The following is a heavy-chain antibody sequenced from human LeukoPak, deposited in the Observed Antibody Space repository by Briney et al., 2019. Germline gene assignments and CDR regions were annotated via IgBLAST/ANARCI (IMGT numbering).Heavy chain of an antibody. Sequence: HPGGSLRLSCTGSGFTFGDYAMSWFRQAPGKGLEWVGCIRSKTYGGTTEYAAFVEGRFTMSRDDSQSIAYLQMNSLKTEDTAVYYCARDGSATYDPVYYWGQGTQVTVSS. D-gene: IGHD5-12*01. J-gene: IGHJ4*02. CDR1: GFTFGDYA. CDR3: ARDGSATYDPVYY. CDR2: IRSKTYGGTT. V-gene: IGHV3-49*03.